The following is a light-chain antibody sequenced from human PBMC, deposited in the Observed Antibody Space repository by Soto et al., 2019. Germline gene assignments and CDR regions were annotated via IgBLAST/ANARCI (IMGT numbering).Light chain of an antibody. V-gene: IGKV1-5*03. CDR1: QSIGSW. CDR3: QQYNSYSRT. J-gene: IGKJ1*01. Sequence: DLQMTQSPSTLSASVGDRVTITCRASQSIGSWLAWYQQKPGKAPKLLIYKASSLESGVPSRFSGSGSGTDFTLTISSLQPDDFATYYCQQYNSYSRTFGQGTKVEIK. CDR2: KAS.